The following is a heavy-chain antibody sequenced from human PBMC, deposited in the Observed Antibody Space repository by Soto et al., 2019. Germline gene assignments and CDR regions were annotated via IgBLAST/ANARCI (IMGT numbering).Heavy chain of an antibody. CDR1: GCSISSYY. CDR3: ASIAAAGTNFDY. D-gene: IGHD6-13*01. CDR2: IYYSGST. V-gene: IGHV4-59*01. Sequence: SETLSLTCTFSGCSISSYYWSWIRQPPGKGLEWIGYIYYSGSTNYNPSLKSRVTISVDTSKNQFSLKLSSVTAADTAVYYCASIAAAGTNFDYWGQGTLVTVSS. J-gene: IGHJ4*02.